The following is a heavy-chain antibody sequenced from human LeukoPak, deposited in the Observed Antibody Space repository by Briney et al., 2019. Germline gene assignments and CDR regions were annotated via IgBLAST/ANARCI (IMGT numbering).Heavy chain of an antibody. J-gene: IGHJ4*02. D-gene: IGHD3-3*01. CDR3: AKDPGEYPGGVVILYYFDY. V-gene: IGHV3-23*01. CDR1: GFTFSSYA. CDR2: ISGSGGST. Sequence: GGSLRLSCAASGFTFSSYAMSWVRQAPGKGLEWVSAISGSGGSTYYADSVKGRFTISRDNSKNTLYLQMNSLRAEDTAVYYCAKDPGEYPGGVVILYYFDYWGQGTLVTVSS.